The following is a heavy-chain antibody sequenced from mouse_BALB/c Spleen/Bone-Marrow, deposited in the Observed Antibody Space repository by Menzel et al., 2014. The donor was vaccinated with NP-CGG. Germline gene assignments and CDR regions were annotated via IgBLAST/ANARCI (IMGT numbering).Heavy chain of an antibody. CDR2: IDPSYGGT. V-gene: IGHV1-39*01. D-gene: IGHD1-2*01. Sequence: VQLQQSGPELEKPGASVKISYKASGYSFTGYNMNWVKQSNGKSLEWIGNIDPSYGGTSYNQKFKGKATLTVDKSSSTAYMQLKSLTSEDSAVYYCARMDYYGHWGQGTLVTVSA. J-gene: IGHJ3*01. CDR1: GYSFTGYN. CDR3: ARMDYYGH.